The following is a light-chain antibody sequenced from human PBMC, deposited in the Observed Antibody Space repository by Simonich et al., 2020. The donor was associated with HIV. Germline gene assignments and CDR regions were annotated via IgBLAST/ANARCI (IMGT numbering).Light chain of an antibody. CDR3: QQYYSYPLT. J-gene: IGKJ4*01. CDR1: QSISNN. Sequence: EIVMTQSPATLSVSPGERATLSCRASQSISNNLAWYQQKPGPAPRLLIYGASSRANGIPARFSGSGSGTEFTLTITSLQSEDSATYYCQQYYSYPLTFGGGTKVEIK. CDR2: GAS. V-gene: IGKV3-15*01.